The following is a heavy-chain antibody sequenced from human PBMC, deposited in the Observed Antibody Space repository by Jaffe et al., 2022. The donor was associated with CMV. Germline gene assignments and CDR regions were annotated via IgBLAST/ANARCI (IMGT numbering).Heavy chain of an antibody. CDR3: ARHSDSRGYEDAFHI. CDR2: VSYGGDT. V-gene: IGHV4-39*01. D-gene: IGHD3-22*01. Sequence: QLQLQESGPGLVKPSETLSLTCTVSGGSISSGYYWGWVRQPPEKGLEWLGSVSYGGDTFYNPSLKSRLTISTDRSKSHFSLKLSSVAATDTAVYYCARHSDSRGYEDAFHIWGQGTLVTVSS. CDR1: GGSISSGYY. J-gene: IGHJ3*02.